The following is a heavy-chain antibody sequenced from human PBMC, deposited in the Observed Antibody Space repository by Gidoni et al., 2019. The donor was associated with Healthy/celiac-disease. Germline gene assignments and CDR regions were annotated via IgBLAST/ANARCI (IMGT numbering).Heavy chain of an antibody. Sequence: SGFTFSSYAMHWVRQAPGKGVEWVAVISYDGSNKYYADSVKGRFTISRDNSKNTLYLQMNSLRAEDTAVYYCAREEDIVATNAFDYWGQGTLVTVSS. V-gene: IGHV3-30*01. D-gene: IGHD5-12*01. CDR3: AREEDIVATNAFDY. J-gene: IGHJ4*02. CDR2: ISYDGSNK. CDR1: GFTFSSYA.